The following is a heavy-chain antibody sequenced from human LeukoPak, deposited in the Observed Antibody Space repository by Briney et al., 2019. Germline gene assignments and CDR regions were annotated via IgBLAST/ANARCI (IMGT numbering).Heavy chain of an antibody. CDR1: GYTFTNYG. Sequence: ASVKVSCKASGYTFTNYGFSWVRLAPGQGLEWMGWISAYNGFTNYAQKLQGRVTMTTDTSTSTAYMELRSLRSDDTAVYYCARGVGVHQVYYYYYMTSGAKGPRSPSP. CDR2: ISAYNGFT. J-gene: IGHJ6*03. D-gene: IGHD3-10*01. CDR3: ARGVGVHQVYYYYYMTS. V-gene: IGHV1-18*01.